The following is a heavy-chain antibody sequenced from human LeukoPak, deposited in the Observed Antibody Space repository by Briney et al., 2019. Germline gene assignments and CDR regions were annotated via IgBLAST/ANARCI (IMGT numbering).Heavy chain of an antibody. D-gene: IGHD5-18*01. V-gene: IGHV1-2*06. CDR3: ARSRYTAMVSFDY. CDR1: GYTFTGYY. CDR2: INPNSGGT. Sequence: ASVKVSCKASGYTFTGYYMHWVRQAPGQGLEWMGRINPNSGGTNYAQKFQGRVTMTRDTSISTAYMELSRLRSDDTTVYYCARSRYTAMVSFDYWGQGTPVTASS. J-gene: IGHJ4*02.